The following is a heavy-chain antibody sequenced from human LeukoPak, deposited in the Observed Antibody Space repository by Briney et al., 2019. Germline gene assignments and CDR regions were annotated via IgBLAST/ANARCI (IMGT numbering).Heavy chain of an antibody. CDR2: IYYSGST. D-gene: IGHD2-21*02. Sequence: KPSETLSLTCTVSGGSIRSYYWSWIRQPPGEGLEWIGYIYYSGSTKYNPSLKSRVTISVDTSKNQFSLKLSSVTAADTAVYYCARHDDMVVTALGNWGQGTLVTVSS. J-gene: IGHJ4*02. V-gene: IGHV4-59*08. CDR1: GGSIRSYY. CDR3: ARHDDMVVTALGN.